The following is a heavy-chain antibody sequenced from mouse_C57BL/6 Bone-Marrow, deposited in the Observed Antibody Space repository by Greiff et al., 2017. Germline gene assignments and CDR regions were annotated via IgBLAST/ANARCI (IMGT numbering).Heavy chain of an antibody. V-gene: IGHV1-19*01. CDR1: GYTFTDYY. CDR2: INPYNGGT. Sequence: VQLQQSGPVLVKPGASVKMSCKASGYTFTDYYMNWVKQSHGKSLEWIGVINPYNGGTSYNQKFKGKATLTVDKSSSTAYMELNSLTSEDSAVYYCAYGSSYPNWYFDVWGTGTTVTVSS. CDR3: AYGSSYPNWYFDV. J-gene: IGHJ1*03. D-gene: IGHD1-1*01.